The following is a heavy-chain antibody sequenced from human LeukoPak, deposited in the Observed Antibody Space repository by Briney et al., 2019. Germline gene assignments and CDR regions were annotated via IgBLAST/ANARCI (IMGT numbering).Heavy chain of an antibody. CDR2: INPNSGGT. Sequence: GASVKVSCKASGYTFTGYYMHWVRQAPGQGREWMGWINPNSGGTNYAQKFQGRVTMTRDTSISTAYMGLSRLRSYDTAVYYCPRVFDYVDSRLPGAWEYWGQGTLVTVSS. V-gene: IGHV1-2*02. J-gene: IGHJ4*02. CDR1: GYTFTGYY. CDR3: PRVFDYVDSRLPGAWEY. D-gene: IGHD4-17*01.